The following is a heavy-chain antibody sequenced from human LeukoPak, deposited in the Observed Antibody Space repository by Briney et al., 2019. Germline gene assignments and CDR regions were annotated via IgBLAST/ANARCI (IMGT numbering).Heavy chain of an antibody. V-gene: IGHV4-30-2*01. CDR3: ARDQSSSWYWFDP. J-gene: IGHJ5*02. CDR1: GGSISSGGYS. Sequence: PSETLSLTCAVSGGSISSGGYSWNWIRQPPGKGLEWIGYIYHSGTTYYNPSLKSRVTISVDRSKNQFSLKLSSVTAADTAVYYYARDQSSSWYWFDPWGQGTLVTVSS. D-gene: IGHD6-13*01. CDR2: IYHSGTT.